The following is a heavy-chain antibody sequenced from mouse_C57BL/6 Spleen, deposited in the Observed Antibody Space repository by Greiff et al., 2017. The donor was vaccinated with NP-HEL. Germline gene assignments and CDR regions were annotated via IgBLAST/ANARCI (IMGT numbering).Heavy chain of an antibody. Sequence: EVMLVESGGGLVQPGGSLSLSCAASGFTFTDYYMSWVRQPPGKALEWLGFIRNKANGYTTEYSASVKGRFTISRDNSQSILYLQMNALRAEDSAPYYSARYPSMAPYAMDYGGQGTSVTVSS. CDR3: ARYPSMAPYAMDY. CDR2: IRNKANGYTT. D-gene: IGHD1-1*02. CDR1: GFTFTDYY. J-gene: IGHJ4*01. V-gene: IGHV7-3*01.